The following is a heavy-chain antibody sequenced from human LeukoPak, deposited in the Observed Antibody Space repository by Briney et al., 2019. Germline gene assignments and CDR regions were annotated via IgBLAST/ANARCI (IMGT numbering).Heavy chain of an antibody. CDR1: GFTFTNYA. CDR3: AKRAGAAAYYYFDL. V-gene: IGHV3-23*01. J-gene: IGHJ2*01. Sequence: PGGSLRLSCAASGFTFTNYAMNWVRQAPGKGLEWVSGISGGGGSTYYADSVKGRFTISRDNSKNTLYLQMNSLRADDTAEYYCAKRAGAAAYYYFDLWGRGTLVTVSS. CDR2: ISGGGGST. D-gene: IGHD3-22*01.